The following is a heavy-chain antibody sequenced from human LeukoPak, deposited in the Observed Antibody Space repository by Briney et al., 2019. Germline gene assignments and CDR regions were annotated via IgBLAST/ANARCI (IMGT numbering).Heavy chain of an antibody. CDR2: ISGSGGST. D-gene: IGHD3-9*01. V-gene: IGHV3-23*01. J-gene: IGHJ4*02. CDR3: ANGDDILTGASDY. Sequence: PGGSLRLSCAASGFTFSSYAMSWVRQAPGKGLEWVSAISGSGGSTYYADSVKGRFTISRDNSKNTLYLQMNSLRAEDTAVYYCANGDDILTGASDYWGQGTLVTVSS. CDR1: GFTFSSYA.